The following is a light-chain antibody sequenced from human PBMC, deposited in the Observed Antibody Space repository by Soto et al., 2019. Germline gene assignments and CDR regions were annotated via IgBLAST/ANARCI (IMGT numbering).Light chain of an antibody. CDR3: SSYTISSTLV. Sequence: QSALPQPASVSGSPGQSITISCTGTSSDVGGYNYVSWYQQHPGKAPKLMIYDVSNRPSGVSNRFSGSKSGNTASLTISGLQAEDEADYYCSSYTISSTLVFGGGTQLTVL. CDR1: SSDVGGYNY. CDR2: DVS. J-gene: IGLJ2*01. V-gene: IGLV2-14*03.